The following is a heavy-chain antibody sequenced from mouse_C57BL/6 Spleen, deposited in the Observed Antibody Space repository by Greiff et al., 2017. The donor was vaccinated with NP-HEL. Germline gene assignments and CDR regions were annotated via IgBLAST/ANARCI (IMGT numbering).Heavy chain of an antibody. V-gene: IGHV1-20*01. CDR2: INPYNGDT. CDR1: GYSFTGYF. J-gene: IGHJ2*01. CDR3: ACYYYGSSPYFDY. D-gene: IGHD1-1*01. Sequence: QLQQSGPELVKPGDSVKISCKASGYSFTGYFMNWVMQSHGKSLEWIGRINPYNGDTFYNQKFKGKATLTVDKSSSTAHMELRSLTSEDSAVYYCACYYYGSSPYFDYWGQGTTLTVSS.